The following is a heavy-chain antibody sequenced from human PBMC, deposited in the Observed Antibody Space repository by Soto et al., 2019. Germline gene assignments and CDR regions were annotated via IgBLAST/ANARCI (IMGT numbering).Heavy chain of an antibody. J-gene: IGHJ4*02. V-gene: IGHV3-30*18. CDR3: AKDRAFGGYSSSSALDY. CDR2: ISYDGSNK. D-gene: IGHD6-6*01. CDR1: GFTFSSYG. Sequence: GGSLRLSCAASGFTFSSYGMHWVRQAPGKGLEWVAVISYDGSNKYYADSVKGRFTISRDNSKNTLYLQMNSLRAEDTAVYYCAKDRAFGGYSSSSALDYWGQGTLVTVSS.